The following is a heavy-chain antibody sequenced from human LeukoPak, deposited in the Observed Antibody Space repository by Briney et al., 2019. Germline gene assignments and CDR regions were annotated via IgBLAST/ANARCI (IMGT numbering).Heavy chain of an antibody. D-gene: IGHD4-17*01. CDR2: ISGGGEST. J-gene: IGHJ6*02. CDR1: EFAFSSYG. CDR3: AKIQSYGDYVRYYYGMDV. V-gene: IGHV3-23*01. Sequence: GGSLRLSCAASEFAFSSYGMSWVRQAPGKGLEWVSAISGGGESTYYADSVEGRFTISRDNSNHTLYLQMNSLRAEDTAVYYCAKIQSYGDYVRYYYGMDVWGQGTTVTVSS.